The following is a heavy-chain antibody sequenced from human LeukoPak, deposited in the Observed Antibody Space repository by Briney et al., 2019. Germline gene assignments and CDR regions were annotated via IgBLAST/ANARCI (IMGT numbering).Heavy chain of an antibody. CDR3: ARHYEDHCCDP. J-gene: IGHJ5*02. CDR2: IYYRGST. CDR1: GDSISSYY. V-gene: IGHV4-59*08. Sequence: SETLSLTCTVSGDSISSYYWSWIRQPPGKGLEWIGDIYYRGSTNYNPSLKSRVTISVDTSKNQCSLKLSSVTAADTAVYYCARHYEDHCCDPWGQGTLVTVSS. D-gene: IGHD3-16*01.